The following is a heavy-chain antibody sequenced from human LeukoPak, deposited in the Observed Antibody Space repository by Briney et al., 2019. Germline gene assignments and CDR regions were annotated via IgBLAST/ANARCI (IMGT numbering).Heavy chain of an antibody. CDR2: INPNSGGT. J-gene: IGHJ4*02. D-gene: IGHD2-2*01. CDR1: GYTFTGYY. Sequence: ASVKVSCKASGYTFTGYYMHWVRQAPGQGLEWMGWINPNSGGTNYAQKLQGRVTMTTDTSTSTAYMELRSLRSDDTAVYYCARGRYCSSTSCPRGFDYWGQGTLVTVSS. V-gene: IGHV1-2*02. CDR3: ARGRYCSSTSCPRGFDY.